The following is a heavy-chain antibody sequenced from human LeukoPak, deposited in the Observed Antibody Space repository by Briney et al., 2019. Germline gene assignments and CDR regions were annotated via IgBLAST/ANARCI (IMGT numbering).Heavy chain of an antibody. Sequence: GGALRLSCAASGFTFSKAWMSWVREAPGKGLGWVGRIKSKTDGGTTDYAAPVKGRFTISRDDSKNTLYLQMNSLKTEDTAVYYCTTAYYYYSSGDAFDIWGQGTMVTVST. CDR2: IKSKTDGGTT. V-gene: IGHV3-15*01. D-gene: IGHD3-22*01. J-gene: IGHJ3*02. CDR1: GFTFSKAW. CDR3: TTAYYYYSSGDAFDI.